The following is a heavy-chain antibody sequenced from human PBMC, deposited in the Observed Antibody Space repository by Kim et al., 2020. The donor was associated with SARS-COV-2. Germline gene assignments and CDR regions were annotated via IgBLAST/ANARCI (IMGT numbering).Heavy chain of an antibody. CDR1: GFTFSNAW. D-gene: IGHD3-22*01. V-gene: IGHV3-15*01. CDR2: IKSKTDGGTT. CDR3: TTHIYYYDSSASWYFDL. Sequence: GGSLRLSCAASGFTFSNAWMSLVRQAPGEGLEWVGRIKSKTDGGTTEYAAPVKGRFTISRDDSKNTLYLQMNSLKTEDTAVYYCTTHIYYYDSSASWYFDLWGRGTLVTVSS. J-gene: IGHJ2*01.